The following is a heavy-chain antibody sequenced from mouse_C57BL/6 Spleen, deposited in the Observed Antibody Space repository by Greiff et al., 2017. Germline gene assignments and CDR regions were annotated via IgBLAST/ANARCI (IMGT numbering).Heavy chain of an antibody. D-gene: IGHD1-1*01. CDR3: ASRSYGSSSYYFDY. V-gene: IGHV1-22*01. CDR2: INPNNGGT. Sequence: VQLQQSGPELVKPGASVKMSCKASGYTFTDYNMHWVKQSHGKSLEWIGYINPNNGGTSYNQKFKGKATLTVNKSSSTAYMELRSLTSEDSAVYYCASRSYGSSSYYFDYWGQGTTLTVSS. J-gene: IGHJ2*01. CDR1: GYTFTDYN.